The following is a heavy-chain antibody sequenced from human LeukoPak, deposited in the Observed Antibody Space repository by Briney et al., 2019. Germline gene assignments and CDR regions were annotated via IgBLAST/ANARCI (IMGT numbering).Heavy chain of an antibody. D-gene: IGHD5-12*01. CDR2: IYYSGST. CDR3: AVEVAHDAFDI. CDR1: GGSISSYY. J-gene: IGHJ3*02. V-gene: IGHV4-59*01. Sequence: SETLSLTCTVSGGSISSYYWSWSRQPPGKGLEWIGYIYYSGSTNYNPSLKSRVTISVDTSKNQFSLKLSSVTAADTAVYYCAVEVAHDAFDIWGQGTMVTVSS.